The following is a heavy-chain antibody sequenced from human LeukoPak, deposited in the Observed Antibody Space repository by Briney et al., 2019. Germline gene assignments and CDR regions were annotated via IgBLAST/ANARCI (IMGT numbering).Heavy chain of an antibody. J-gene: IGHJ6*03. V-gene: IGHV4-61*02. Sequence: PSETLSLTCTVSGGSVSSTNYYWSWIRQPAGKGLEWIGRIYASGRTTYNPSLESRVTFSIDTSKNQFSLKLNSVTAADTAVYYCVRGYCGDVCYRYYYYYYTDVWGKGTTVTVSS. CDR2: IYASGRT. CDR1: GGSVSSTNYY. CDR3: VRGYCGDVCYRYYYYYYTDV. D-gene: IGHD2-21*02.